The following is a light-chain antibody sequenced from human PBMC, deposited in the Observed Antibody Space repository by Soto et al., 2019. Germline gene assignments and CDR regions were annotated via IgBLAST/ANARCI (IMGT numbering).Light chain of an antibody. J-gene: IGKJ1*01. Sequence: EVVLKQSPGTLSLSPRERATLCCMASQSVSNNYLAWYQQKPGQAPRLLIYGASTRATGIPARFSGSGSGTEFALTISSLQSEDFAVYYCQQSYSTPRTFGHGTKVDIK. V-gene: IGKV3-15*01. CDR1: QSVSNN. CDR3: QQSYSTPRT. CDR2: GAS.